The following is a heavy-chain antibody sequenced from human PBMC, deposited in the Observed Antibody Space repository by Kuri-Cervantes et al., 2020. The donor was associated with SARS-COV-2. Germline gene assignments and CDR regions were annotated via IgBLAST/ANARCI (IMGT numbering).Heavy chain of an antibody. D-gene: IGHD2-2*01. Sequence: SQTLSLTCAVYGGSFSGYYWSWIRQPPGKGLEWIGEINHSGSTNYNPSLKSRVTISVDTSKNQSSLKLSSVTAADTAVYYCARGGYQDAFDIWGQGTMVTVSS. CDR1: GGSFSGYY. CDR3: ARGGYQDAFDI. V-gene: IGHV4-34*01. CDR2: INHSGST. J-gene: IGHJ3*02.